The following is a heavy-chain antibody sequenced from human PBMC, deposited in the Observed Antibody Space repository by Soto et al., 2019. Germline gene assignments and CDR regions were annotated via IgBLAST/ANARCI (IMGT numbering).Heavy chain of an antibody. CDR1: GGSVTGGSHY. CDR2: ISFFGST. D-gene: IGHD6-19*01. CDR3: ARDRSSGWTWFDY. J-gene: IGHJ4*02. V-gene: IGHV4-61*01. Sequence: NPSETLSLTCTVSGGSVTGGSHYWSWIRQPPGKGLEFIGYISFFGSTKYNPSLKSRVTISVDTSKNQFSLELTSLTAADTAVYYCARDRSSGWTWFDYWGQGTLVTVSS.